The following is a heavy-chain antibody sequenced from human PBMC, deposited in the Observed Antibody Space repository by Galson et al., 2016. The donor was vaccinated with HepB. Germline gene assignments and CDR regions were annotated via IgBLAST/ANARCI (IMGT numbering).Heavy chain of an antibody. D-gene: IGHD2-8*01. CDR1: GFTFSSYG. J-gene: IGHJ4*02. CDR3: TKRCMTNTCHNADDF. CDR2: ISQDGSNK. V-gene: IGHV3-30*18. Sequence: SLRLSCAASGFTFSSYGMHWVRQAPGKGLEWVAVISQDGSNKYYADSVKGRFTISRDDSKSTLYLRMDSLRVEDTATYHCTKRCMTNTCHNADDFWGQGTLVTVSS.